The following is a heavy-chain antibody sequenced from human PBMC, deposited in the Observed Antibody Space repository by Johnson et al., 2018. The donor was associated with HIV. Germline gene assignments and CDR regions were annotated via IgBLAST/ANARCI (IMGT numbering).Heavy chain of an antibody. J-gene: IGHJ3*02. CDR3: AKDHTSGVGATKAFDI. CDR1: GFTFTSYA. D-gene: IGHD1-26*01. V-gene: IGHV3-23*04. CDR2: LSGSGGST. Sequence: VQPVESGGGLVRPGRSLRLSCAASGFTFTSYAMSWVRQAPRKGQAWVSALSGSGGSTYYAVSVQCRFTISRDNSKNTLYLQMNSLRAEDTAVYYCAKDHTSGVGATKAFDIWGQGTMVTVSS.